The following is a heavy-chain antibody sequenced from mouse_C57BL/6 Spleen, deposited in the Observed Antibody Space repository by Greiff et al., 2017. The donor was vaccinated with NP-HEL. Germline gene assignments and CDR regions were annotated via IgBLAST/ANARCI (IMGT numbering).Heavy chain of an antibody. CDR1: GYNFTSYW. CDR2: IERNSGGT. D-gene: IGHD2-4*01. J-gene: IGHJ4*01. Sequence: VQLQQPGAELVKPGASVKLSCKASGYNFTSYWMHWVKQRPGRGLEGRGRIERNSGGTKNNEKFKSKATLTVDKPSSTAYMQLSSLTSEDSAVYYCARYYDYPWGAMDYWGQGTSVTVSS. CDR3: ARYYDYPWGAMDY. V-gene: IGHV1-72*01.